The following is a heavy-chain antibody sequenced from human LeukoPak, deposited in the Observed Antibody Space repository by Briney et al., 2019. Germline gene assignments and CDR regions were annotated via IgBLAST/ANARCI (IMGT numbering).Heavy chain of an antibody. CDR1: GFTFSDYC. V-gene: IGHV3-11*04. CDR3: ARDFGYCSSTSCYDYFDY. CDR2: ISSSGSTI. Sequence: PGGSLRLSCAASGFTFSDYCMSWIRQAPGKGLEWVSYISSSGSTIYYADSVKGRFTISRDNAKNSLYLQMNSLRAEDTAVYYCARDFGYCSSTSCYDYFDYWGQGTLVTVSS. J-gene: IGHJ4*02. D-gene: IGHD2-2*03.